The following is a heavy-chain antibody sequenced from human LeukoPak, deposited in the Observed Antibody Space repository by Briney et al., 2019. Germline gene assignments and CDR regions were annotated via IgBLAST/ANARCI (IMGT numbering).Heavy chain of an antibody. V-gene: IGHV1-46*01. CDR1: GYTFTSYY. Sequence: ASVKVSCKASGYTFTSYYMHLVRQPPGQGLEWMGIINPSGGSTSYAQKFQGRVTMTRDTSTSTVYMELSSLRSEDTAVYYCARLGVVGATGVDYWGQGTLVTVSS. CDR2: INPSGGST. J-gene: IGHJ4*02. CDR3: ARLGVVGATGVDY. D-gene: IGHD1-26*01.